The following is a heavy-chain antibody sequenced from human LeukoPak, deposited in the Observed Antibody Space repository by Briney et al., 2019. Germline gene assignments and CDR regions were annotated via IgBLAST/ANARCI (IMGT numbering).Heavy chain of an antibody. CDR3: ARDGDYGLYYFDY. Sequence: GGSLRLSCAASGSSHYMSWVRQAPGKGLEWVSVIYDGDITYYADSVKGRFTISRDSSMDTLYLQMNSLRAEDTAVYYCARDGDYGLYYFDYWGQGTLVTVSS. J-gene: IGHJ4*02. D-gene: IGHD4-17*01. CDR2: IYDGDIT. V-gene: IGHV3-53*01. CDR1: GSSHY.